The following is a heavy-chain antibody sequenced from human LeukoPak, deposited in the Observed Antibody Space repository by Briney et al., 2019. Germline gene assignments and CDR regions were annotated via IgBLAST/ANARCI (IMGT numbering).Heavy chain of an antibody. D-gene: IGHD1-26*01. J-gene: IGHJ5*01. CDR3: ARLVGASWFDS. V-gene: IGHV6-1*01. CDR2: TYYRSKWYN. CDR1: GDSVSTNCAT. Sequence: SQTLSLTCAISGDSVSTNCATWTWLRQSTSRGLECLGRTYYRSKWYNDYAVSMKSRITINPDTSKNQFSLQLNSVTPEDTAVYYCARLVGASWFDSWGQGTLVTVSS.